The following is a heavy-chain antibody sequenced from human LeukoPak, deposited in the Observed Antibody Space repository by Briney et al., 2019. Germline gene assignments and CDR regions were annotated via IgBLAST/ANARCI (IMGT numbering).Heavy chain of an antibody. CDR2: ISATGGSP. CDR1: GFTFSTYA. D-gene: IGHD3-3*01. V-gene: IGHV3-23*01. CDR3: AKGKVSAFLNWFDP. Sequence: PGGSLRLSCGASGFTFSTYAMTWARQAPGKGLEWVSAISATGGSPYYADSVKGRFTISRDNSKNTLYLQMDSLRAEDTAVYYCAKGKVSAFLNWFDPWGQGTLVTVSS. J-gene: IGHJ5*02.